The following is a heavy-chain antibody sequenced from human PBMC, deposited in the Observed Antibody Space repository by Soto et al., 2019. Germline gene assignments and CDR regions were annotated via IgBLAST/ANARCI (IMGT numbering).Heavy chain of an antibody. CDR3: ARSVVVVVAASNYPTEYYFDY. CDR1: GYTFTGYY. D-gene: IGHD2-15*01. Sequence: GASVKVSCKASGYTFTGYYMHWVRQAPGQGLEWMGWINPNSGGTNYAQKFQGWVTMTRDTSISTAYMELSRLRSDDTAVYYCARSVVVVVAASNYPTEYYFDYWGQGTLVTVSS. J-gene: IGHJ4*02. V-gene: IGHV1-2*04. CDR2: INPNSGGT.